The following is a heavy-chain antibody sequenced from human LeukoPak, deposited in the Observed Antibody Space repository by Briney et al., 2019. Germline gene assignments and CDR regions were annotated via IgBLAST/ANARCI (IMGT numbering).Heavy chain of an antibody. CDR3: ARIPRRAETRKSPFSSSSYFYHMDV. CDR2: IFGSGST. CDR1: GASISSSY. J-gene: IGHJ6*03. D-gene: IGHD6-13*01. Sequence: SETLSLTCTVSGASISSSYWTWIRQPAGKGLEWIGRIFGSGSTNYNPSLKGRVTMSVDTSKNQFSLRLTSVAAADTAVYYCARIPRRAETRKSPFSSSSYFYHMDVWGTGTTVTVSS. V-gene: IGHV4-4*07.